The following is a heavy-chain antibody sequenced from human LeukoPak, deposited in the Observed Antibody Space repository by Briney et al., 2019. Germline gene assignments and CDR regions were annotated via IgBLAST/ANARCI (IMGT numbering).Heavy chain of an antibody. CDR2: IKQDGSER. D-gene: IGHD6-19*01. V-gene: IGHV3-7*03. CDR1: GFTFSSYW. CDR3: ATGAGCGY. Sequence: GGYLRLSCAASGFTFSSYWMTWVRQAPGKGLEWVANIKQDGSERHYVDSVKGRFTISRDNAKNSLYLQMNTLRDEDTAVYYCATGAGCGYWGQGTLVTVSS. J-gene: IGHJ4*02.